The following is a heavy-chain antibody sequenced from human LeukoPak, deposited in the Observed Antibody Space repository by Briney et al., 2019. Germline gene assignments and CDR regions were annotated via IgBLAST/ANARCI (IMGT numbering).Heavy chain of an antibody. J-gene: IGHJ4*02. CDR3: AGLHLIEGSSFDY. V-gene: IGHV1-69*13. CDR2: IIPIFGTA. D-gene: IGHD2-21*01. Sequence: SVKVSCKASGGTFSSYAISWVRQAPGQGLEWMGGIIPIFGTANYAQKFQGRVTITADESTSTAYMELSSLRSEDTAVYYCAGLHLIEGSSFDYWGQGTLVTVSS. CDR1: GGTFSSYA.